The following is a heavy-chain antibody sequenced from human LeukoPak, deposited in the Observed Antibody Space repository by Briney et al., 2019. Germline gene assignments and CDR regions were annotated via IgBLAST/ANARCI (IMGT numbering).Heavy chain of an antibody. Sequence: SETLSLTCAVYGGSFSGYYWSWIRQPPGKGLEWIGYIYYSGSTNYNPSLKSRVTISVDTSKNQFSLKLSSVTAADTAVYYCARAYRPSRVRYFDWLLSDYYYMDVWGKGTTVTISS. CDR3: ARAYRPSRVRYFDWLLSDYYYMDV. D-gene: IGHD3-9*01. CDR2: IYYSGST. J-gene: IGHJ6*03. CDR1: GGSFSGYY. V-gene: IGHV4-59*01.